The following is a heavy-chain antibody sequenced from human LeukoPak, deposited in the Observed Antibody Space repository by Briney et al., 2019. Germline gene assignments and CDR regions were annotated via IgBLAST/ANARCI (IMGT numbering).Heavy chain of an antibody. Sequence: GGSLRLSCAASGFTFSSSAMNWVRQAPGKGLEWVSTISGSGDSTYYAGSVKGRFAISRDNSKNTLYLQMNSLRAENTAVYYCAKDSGRYWGEVVYWGQGTLVTVSS. J-gene: IGHJ4*02. CDR2: ISGSGDST. V-gene: IGHV3-23*01. CDR1: GFTFSSSA. D-gene: IGHD1-26*01. CDR3: AKDSGRYWGEVVY.